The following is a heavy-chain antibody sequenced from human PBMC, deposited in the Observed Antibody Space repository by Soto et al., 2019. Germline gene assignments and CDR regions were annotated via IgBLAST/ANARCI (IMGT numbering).Heavy chain of an antibody. V-gene: IGHV4-31*03. CDR3: ARVYDLLYYGMDV. CDR1: GGSISSGGYY. CDR2: IYYSGST. D-gene: IGHD5-12*01. Sequence: SETLSLTCTVSGGSISSGGYYWSWIRQHPGKGLEWIGYIYYSGSTYYNPSLKSRVTISVDTSKNQFSLKLSSVTAADTAVYYCARVYDLLYYGMDVWGQGTTVTVSS. J-gene: IGHJ6*02.